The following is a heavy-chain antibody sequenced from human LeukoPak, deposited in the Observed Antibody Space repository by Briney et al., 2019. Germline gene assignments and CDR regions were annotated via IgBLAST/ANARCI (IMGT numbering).Heavy chain of an antibody. D-gene: IGHD2-21*02. CDR1: GYTFTGYY. V-gene: IGHV1-8*03. Sequence: GASVKVSCKASGYTFTGYYMHWVRQAPGQGLEWMGWMNPNSGNTGYAQKFQGRVTITRNTSISTAYMELSSLRSEDTAVYYCARGRTAELNWGQGTLVTVSS. CDR2: MNPNSGNT. CDR3: ARGRTAELN. J-gene: IGHJ4*02.